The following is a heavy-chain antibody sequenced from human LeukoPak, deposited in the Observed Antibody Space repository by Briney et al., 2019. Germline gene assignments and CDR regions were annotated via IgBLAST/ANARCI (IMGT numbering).Heavy chain of an antibody. CDR1: GGTFSGYT. J-gene: IGHJ4*02. CDR3: ASIAVAGPLDYFDY. V-gene: IGHV1-69*02. D-gene: IGHD6-19*01. Sequence: SVKVSCKASGGTFSGYTISWVRQAPGQGLEWMGRIIPILGIANYAQKFQGRVTITADKSTSTAYMELSSLRSEDTAVYYCASIAVAGPLDYFDYWGQGTLVTVSS. CDR2: IIPILGIA.